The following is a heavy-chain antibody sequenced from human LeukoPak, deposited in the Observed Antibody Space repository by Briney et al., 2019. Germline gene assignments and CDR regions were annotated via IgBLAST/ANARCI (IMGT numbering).Heavy chain of an antibody. CDR3: ASTTIFGVVTDDNWFDP. CDR1: GGSISSGDYY. D-gene: IGHD3-3*01. V-gene: IGHV4-30-4*08. Sequence: SQTLSLTCTVSGGSISSGDYYWSWIRQPPGKGLEWLGYIYYSGSIYYNPSLKSRVTISVDTSKNQFSLKLSSMTAADTAVYYCASTTIFGVVTDDNWFDPWGQGTLVTVSS. CDR2: IYYSGSI. J-gene: IGHJ5*02.